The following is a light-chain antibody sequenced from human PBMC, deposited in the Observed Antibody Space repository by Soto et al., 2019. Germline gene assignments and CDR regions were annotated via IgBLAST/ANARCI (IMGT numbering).Light chain of an antibody. V-gene: IGLV2-14*03. CDR1: SSDIGGYKY. CDR2: DVI. J-gene: IGLJ2*01. CDR3: SSYTTNNTLL. Sequence: QSALTQPASVSGSPGQSITISCTGTSSDIGGYKYVSWYQQHPGKAPKLIIYDVINRPSGVSNRFSGSKSGNTASLTIYGLPAEDEADYYCSSYTTNNTLLFGGGTKLTVL.